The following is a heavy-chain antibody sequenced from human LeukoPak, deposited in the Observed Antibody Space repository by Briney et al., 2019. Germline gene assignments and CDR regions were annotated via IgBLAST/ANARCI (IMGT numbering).Heavy chain of an antibody. CDR3: ASISRDGYNRFDY. J-gene: IGHJ4*02. CDR2: VNTTGST. V-gene: IGHV4-61*02. Sequence: SETLSLTCTVSGDFMSRGSYYWSWVRQPAGKGLEWIGRVNTTGSTNYNPSLKSRATISIDTSENQFSLKLGSVTAADTAVYYCASISRDGYNRFDYWGQGTLVTVSS. D-gene: IGHD5-24*01. CDR1: GDFMSRGSYY.